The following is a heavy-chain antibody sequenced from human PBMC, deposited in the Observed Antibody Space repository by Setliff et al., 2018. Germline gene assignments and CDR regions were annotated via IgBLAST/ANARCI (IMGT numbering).Heavy chain of an antibody. Sequence: SETLSLTCTVSGGSVSNSGFFWGWLRQAPGKGLEWIGNIYDSGSSNYNASLRSRLIITRDTSKNQISLKLTSVTAADTAVYYCGRGFSRIEGWGNWFDPWGQGILVTAPQ. D-gene: IGHD2-15*01. CDR2: IYDSGSS. CDR1: GGSVSNSGFF. J-gene: IGHJ5*02. CDR3: GRGFSRIEGWGNWFDP. V-gene: IGHV4-39*01.